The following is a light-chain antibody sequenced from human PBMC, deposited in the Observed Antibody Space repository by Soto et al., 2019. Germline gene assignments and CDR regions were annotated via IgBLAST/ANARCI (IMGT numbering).Light chain of an antibody. CDR2: DAS. Sequence: EIVMTQSPATLSVSPGERATLSCRASQSVSSTLAWYQQKPGQAPRLLIHDASIRATGIPARFSASGSGTESTLTISSLQSEDFAVYYCQQYNIWPWSLGQGTKVEI. CDR1: QSVSST. V-gene: IGKV3-15*01. J-gene: IGKJ1*01. CDR3: QQYNIWPWS.